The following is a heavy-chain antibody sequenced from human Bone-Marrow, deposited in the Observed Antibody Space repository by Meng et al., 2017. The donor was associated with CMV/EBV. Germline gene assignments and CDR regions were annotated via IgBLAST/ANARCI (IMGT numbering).Heavy chain of an antibody. CDR1: GFTFSSYW. CDR3: ARDRYCSSTSCYIYPRGDYGMDV. D-gene: IGHD2-2*02. V-gene: IGHV3-7*01. Sequence: GESLKISCAASGFTFSSYWMSWVRQAPGKGLEWVANIKQDGSEKYYVDSVKGRFTISRDNAKNSLYLQMNILRAEDTAVYYCARDRYCSSTSCYIYPRGDYGMDVWGQGTTVTVSS. J-gene: IGHJ6*02. CDR2: IKQDGSEK.